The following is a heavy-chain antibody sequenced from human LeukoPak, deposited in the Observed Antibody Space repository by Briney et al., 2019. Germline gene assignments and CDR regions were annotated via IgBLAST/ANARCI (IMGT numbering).Heavy chain of an antibody. D-gene: IGHD3-22*01. CDR3: ASFRYSSGYPL. V-gene: IGHV3-11*01. J-gene: IGHJ4*02. CDR2: ISSSGGTI. CDR1: GFTFSDYY. Sequence: GGSLRLSCAASGFTFSDYYMSWIRQAPGKGLEWVSYISSSGGTIYFADSVKDRFTISRDNAKNSLDLQMNSLRAEDTAVYYCASFRYSSGYPLWGQGTLVTVSS.